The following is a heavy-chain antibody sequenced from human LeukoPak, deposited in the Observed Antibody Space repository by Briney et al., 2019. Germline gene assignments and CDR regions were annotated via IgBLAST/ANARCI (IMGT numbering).Heavy chain of an antibody. CDR3: ERAHPSIPDFDY. Sequence: SETLSLTCTVSGGSISSYYWSWLRQPPGKGLEWSGYIYYRGSTNYNPPLKSRVTISGDTSKTQFSLTLSSVTAADTAVYYCERAHPSIPDFDYWGQGTLVTVSS. J-gene: IGHJ4*02. V-gene: IGHV4-59*01. CDR2: IYYRGST. CDR1: GGSISSYY. D-gene: IGHD2-2*02.